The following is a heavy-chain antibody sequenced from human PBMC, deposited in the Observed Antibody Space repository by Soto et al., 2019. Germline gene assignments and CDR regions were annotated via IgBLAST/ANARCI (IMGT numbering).Heavy chain of an antibody. J-gene: IGHJ4*02. CDR2: IYYSGSN. Sequence: SGTRSLTRSSTCGAIDSSSFLRGLVRQPPGEGLEWIGSIYYSGSNYYNPSLKSRVTISVDTSKNQFSLKLSSVTAADTAVYYCARVGGYNSGWPQTPFDYWGQGSLVTVSS. CDR3: ARVGGYNSGWPQTPFDY. V-gene: IGHV4-39*01. D-gene: IGHD6-19*01. CDR1: CGAIDSSSFL.